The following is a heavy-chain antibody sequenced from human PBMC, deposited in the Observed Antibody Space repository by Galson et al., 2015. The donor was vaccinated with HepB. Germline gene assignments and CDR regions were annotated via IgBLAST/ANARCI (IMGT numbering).Heavy chain of an antibody. D-gene: IGHD4-17*01. V-gene: IGHV1-58*01. CDR2: IVVGSGNT. J-gene: IGHJ4*02. CDR3: ARAPAPPYGDYEYYFDY. Sequence: SVKVSCKASGFTFTSSAVQWVRQARGQRLEWIGRIVVGSGNTNYAQKFQERVTITRDMSTSTAYMELSSLRSEDTAVYYCARAPAPPYGDYEYYFDYWGQGTLVTVSS. CDR1: GFTFTSSA.